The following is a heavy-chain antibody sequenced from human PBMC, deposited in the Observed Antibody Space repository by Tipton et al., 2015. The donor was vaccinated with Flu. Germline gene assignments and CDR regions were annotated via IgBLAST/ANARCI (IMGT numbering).Heavy chain of an antibody. CDR3: AKDYCGGDWFPHFFFDC. CDR2: ISYDGSNK. CDR1: GFTFSSYG. D-gene: IGHD2-21*02. Sequence: SLRLSCAASGFTFSSYGMHWVRQAPGKGLEWVAVISYDGSNKYYADSVKGRFTISRDNSKNTLYLQMNSLRAEDTAVYYCAKDYCGGDWFPHFFFDCWGQGTLVTVSS. V-gene: IGHV3-30*18. J-gene: IGHJ4*02.